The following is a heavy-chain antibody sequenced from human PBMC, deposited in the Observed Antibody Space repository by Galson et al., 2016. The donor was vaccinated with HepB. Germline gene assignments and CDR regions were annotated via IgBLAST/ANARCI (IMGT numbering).Heavy chain of an antibody. CDR2: IYYTEND. D-gene: IGHD2-2*01. CDR1: GGSISSSSYY. V-gene: IGHV4-39*01. Sequence: SETLSLTCTVSGGSISSSSYYWGWIRQPPGKGLEWIGSIYYTENDYYNPSLRRRVTISVDTSKSQFSLRLSSVTVADTAVYYCARHGRHLLMCLDVWGQGSTVTVSS. J-gene: IGHJ6*02. CDR3: ARHGRHLLMCLDV.